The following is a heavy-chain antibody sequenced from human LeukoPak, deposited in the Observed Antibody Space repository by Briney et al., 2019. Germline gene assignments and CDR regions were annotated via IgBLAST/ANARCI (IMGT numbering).Heavy chain of an antibody. CDR3: ARASSDDTAMATPFAY. D-gene: IGHD5-18*01. Sequence: ASVKVSCKASGGTFSKYSINWVRQAPGQGLEWMGGITPIFGTANYVQKFQGRVTITADESTRTAYMELSRLRSGDTAVYYCARASSDDTAMATPFAYWGQGTLATVSS. J-gene: IGHJ4*02. CDR1: GGTFSKYS. CDR2: ITPIFGTA. V-gene: IGHV1-69*13.